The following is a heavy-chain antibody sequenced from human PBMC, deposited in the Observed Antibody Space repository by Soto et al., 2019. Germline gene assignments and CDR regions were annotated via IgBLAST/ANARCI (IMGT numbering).Heavy chain of an antibody. D-gene: IGHD3-10*01. CDR2: INAGNGNT. V-gene: IGHV1-3*01. CDR3: AREEGRGGDYYGMDV. CDR1: GYTFTSYA. Sequence: GAAVKVSCKASGYTFTSYAMHWVRQAPGQRLEWMGWINAGNGNTKYSQKFQGRVTITRDTSASTAYMELSSLRSEDTAVYYCAREEGRGGDYYGMDVWGQGTTVTVSS. J-gene: IGHJ6*02.